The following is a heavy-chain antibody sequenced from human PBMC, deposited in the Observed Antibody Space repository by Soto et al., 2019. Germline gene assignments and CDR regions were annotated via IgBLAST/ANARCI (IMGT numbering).Heavy chain of an antibody. CDR2: MSYDGSNK. CDR3: ARFKGCSGGSCYPYFDY. D-gene: IGHD2-15*01. Sequence: QVQLVESGGGVVQPGRSLRLSCAASGFTFSSYAMHWVRQAPGKGLELVAVMSYDGSNKYYADSVKGRFTISRDNSNNTLYLQMNSLRAEDTAVYYCARFKGCSGGSCYPYFDYWGQGTLVTVSS. CDR1: GFTFSSYA. V-gene: IGHV3-30-3*01. J-gene: IGHJ4*02.